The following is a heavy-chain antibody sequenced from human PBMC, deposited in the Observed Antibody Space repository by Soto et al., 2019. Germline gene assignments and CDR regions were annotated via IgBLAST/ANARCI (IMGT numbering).Heavy chain of an antibody. CDR1: GYTLTSYD. D-gene: IGHD5-12*01. CDR2: MNPNSGNT. J-gene: IGHJ3*02. CDR3: AINGPLMQLRAEDDAFDI. V-gene: IGHV1-8*01. Sequence: ASVKVSCQASGYTLTSYDVNWVRQATGQGLEWMGWMNPNSGNTGYAQKFQGRVTMTRNTSISTAYMELSSLRSEDTAVYYCAINGPLMQLRAEDDAFDIWGQGTMVTVSS.